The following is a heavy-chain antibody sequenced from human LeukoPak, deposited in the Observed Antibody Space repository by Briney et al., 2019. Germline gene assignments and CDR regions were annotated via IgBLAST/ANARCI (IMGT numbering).Heavy chain of an antibody. Sequence: SETLSLTCTVSGGSFSSNNRYWGWIRQPPGKGLEWIGTIYYSGSTYYNAALRSRVTISVDTSKNQFSLKLTSVTAADTAVYYCASRDYDYYYMDVWGKGTTVTVSS. V-gene: IGHV4-39*07. CDR1: GGSFSSNNRY. J-gene: IGHJ6*03. CDR3: ASRDYDYYYMDV. CDR2: IYYSGST. D-gene: IGHD5-24*01.